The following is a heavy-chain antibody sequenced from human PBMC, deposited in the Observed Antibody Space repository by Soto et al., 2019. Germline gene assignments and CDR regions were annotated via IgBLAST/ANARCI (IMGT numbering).Heavy chain of an antibody. J-gene: IGHJ4*02. CDR2: TYYRSKWKN. CDR1: GDSVSSNRAA. Sequence: PSQTLSLTCVISGDSVSSNRAAWIWVRQSPSRGLERLGRTYYRSKWKNDYALSVNSRITINPDTSKNQFSLQLNSVTPEDTAVYYCVRGVDRSFDYWGQGALVPVSS. V-gene: IGHV6-1*01. CDR3: VRGVDRSFDY.